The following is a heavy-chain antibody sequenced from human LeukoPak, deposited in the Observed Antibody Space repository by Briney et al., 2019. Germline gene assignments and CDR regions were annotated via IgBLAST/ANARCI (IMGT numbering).Heavy chain of an antibody. CDR3: ARRSGSYYYYYYMDV. CDR1: GGSISSYY. J-gene: IGHJ6*03. CDR2: IYYSGST. V-gene: IGHV4-59*12. Sequence: SETLSLTCTVSGGSISSYYWSWIRQPPGKGLEWIGYIYYSGSTNYNPSLKSRVTISVDTSKNQFSLKLNSVTAADTAVYYCARRSGSYYYYYYMDVWGKGTTVTISS. D-gene: IGHD3-10*01.